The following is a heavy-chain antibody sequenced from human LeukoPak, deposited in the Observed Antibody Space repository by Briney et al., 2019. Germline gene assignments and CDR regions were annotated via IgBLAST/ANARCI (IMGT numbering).Heavy chain of an antibody. J-gene: IGHJ5*02. CDR1: GFSLSTSGVG. CDR3: AHRVTSYYGSGTYYENWFDP. V-gene: IGHV2-5*01. D-gene: IGHD3-10*01. CDR2: IYWNDDK. Sequence: GPTLVNPTQTLTLTCTFSGFSLSTSGVGVGWIRQPPGKALEWLALIYWNDDKPCSPSLKSRLTITKDTSKNQVVLTMTNMDPEDTATYYCAHRVTSYYGSGTYYENWFDPWGQGILVTVSS.